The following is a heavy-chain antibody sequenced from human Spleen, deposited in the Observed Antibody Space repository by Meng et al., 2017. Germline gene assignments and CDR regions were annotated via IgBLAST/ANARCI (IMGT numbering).Heavy chain of an antibody. V-gene: IGHV3-21*01. D-gene: IGHD5-24*01. J-gene: IGHJ3*02. CDR1: GFTFSSYS. CDR2: ISSSSSYI. CDR3: ARDEESRLKMATIEDDAFDI. Sequence: GESLKISCAASGFTFSSYSMNWVRQAPGKGLEWVSSISSSSSYIYYADSVKGRFTISRDNAKNSLYLQMNSLRAEDTAVYYCARDEESRLKMATIEDDAFDIWGQGTMVTVSS.